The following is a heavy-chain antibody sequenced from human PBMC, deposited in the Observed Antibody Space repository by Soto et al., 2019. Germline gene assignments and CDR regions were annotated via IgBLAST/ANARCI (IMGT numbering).Heavy chain of an antibody. CDR3: ARDASRVSHYYGLDV. V-gene: IGHV1-69*18. Sequence: QVQFMQSGAEVKEPGSSVKVSCTTSGGSLSTYPISWVRQAPGQGLEWMGTIIPFYGSSNHIERLQGRVTIAVNESTNTAYMELSRLTSEDTAVYYCARDASRVSHYYGLDVWGQGTTVTVSS. J-gene: IGHJ6*02. CDR1: GGSLSTYP. CDR2: IIPFYGSS.